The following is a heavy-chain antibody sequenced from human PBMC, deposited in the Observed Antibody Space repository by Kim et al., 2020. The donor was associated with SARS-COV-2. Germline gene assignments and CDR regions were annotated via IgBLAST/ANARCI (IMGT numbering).Heavy chain of an antibody. CDR2: TYYRSNWYN. CDR1: GDSVSSNSAA. V-gene: IGHV6-1*01. CDR3: ARVSYYYDSSGYYYNSLYYYYGMDV. D-gene: IGHD3-22*01. Sequence: SQTLSLTCAISGDSVSSNSAAWNWIRQSPSRGLEWLGRTYYRSNWYNDYAVSVKSRITINPDTSKNQFSLQLNSVTPEDTAVYYCARVSYYYDSSGYYYNSLYYYYGMDVWGQGTTVTVSS. J-gene: IGHJ6*02.